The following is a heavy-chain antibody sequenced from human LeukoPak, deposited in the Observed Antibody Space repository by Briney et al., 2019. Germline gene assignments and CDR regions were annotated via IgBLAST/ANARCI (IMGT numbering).Heavy chain of an antibody. CDR2: INPNSGGT. D-gene: IGHD2-2*01. V-gene: IGHV1-2*02. J-gene: IGHJ5*02. Sequence: GASVKVSCKASGYTFTGYYMHWVRQAPGQGLEWMGWINPNSGGTNNAQKFQRRVTMTRDTSISTAYMELSRLRSDDTAVYYCARGDIVVVPAARTNWFDPWGQGTLVTVSS. CDR3: ARGDIVVVPAARTNWFDP. CDR1: GYTFTGYY.